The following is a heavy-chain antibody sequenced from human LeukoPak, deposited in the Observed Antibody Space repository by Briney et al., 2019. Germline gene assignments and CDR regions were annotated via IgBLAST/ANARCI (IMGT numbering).Heavy chain of an antibody. CDR1: GFTFGTYA. CDR2: ISDNGYTT. CDR3: AKYYYDSSGYYDAAPLDS. Sequence: QAGGSLRLSCAASGFTFGTYAMSWVRQAPGKGLEWVSSISDNGYTTYYADSVRGRFTISRDNSKNTLYLQMIGLGAEDTAVYFCAKYYYDSSGYYDAAPLDSWGQGTLVTVFS. D-gene: IGHD3-22*01. V-gene: IGHV3-23*01. J-gene: IGHJ4*02.